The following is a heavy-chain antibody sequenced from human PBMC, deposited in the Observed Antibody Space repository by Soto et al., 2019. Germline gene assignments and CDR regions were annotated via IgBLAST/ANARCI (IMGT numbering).Heavy chain of an antibody. CDR1: GFTFNNYW. Sequence: EVRPVESGGGLVQPGGSLRLSCAASGFTFNNYWMHWVRQAPGKGLVWVSRINSDGSSTTYADSVKGRFTISRDNAKNTLYLQMNSLRAEDTAVYYCARSSTYNWFDPWGQGTLVTVSS. J-gene: IGHJ5*02. CDR2: INSDGSST. V-gene: IGHV3-74*03. CDR3: ARSSTYNWFDP.